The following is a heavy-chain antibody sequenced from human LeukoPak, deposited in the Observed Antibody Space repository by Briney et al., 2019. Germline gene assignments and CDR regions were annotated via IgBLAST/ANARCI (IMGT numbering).Heavy chain of an antibody. CDR2: IRYDGSNK. V-gene: IGHV3-30*02. CDR1: GFTFSSYG. J-gene: IGHJ4*02. Sequence: GGSLRLSCAASGFTFSSYGMHWVRQAPGKGLEWVAFIRYDGSNKYYADSVKGRFTISRDNPKNTLYLQMNSLRAEDTAVYYCAKTPPTAYCSSTSCSYFDYWGQGTLVTVSS. D-gene: IGHD2-2*01. CDR3: AKTPPTAYCSSTSCSYFDY.